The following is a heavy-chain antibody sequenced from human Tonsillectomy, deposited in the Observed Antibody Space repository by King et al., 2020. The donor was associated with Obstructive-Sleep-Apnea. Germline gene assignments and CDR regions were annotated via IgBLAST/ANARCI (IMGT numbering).Heavy chain of an antibody. J-gene: IGHJ4*02. CDR2: MKSKVDGGTT. V-gene: IGHV3-15*01. Sequence: VQLVESGGGLVKPGESLRLSCAASGLTFANACMSWVRQTSGKGLEWVGRMKSKVDGGTTDYAAPVTGRFTISRDDLRNTLYLQMNSLMIEDSAVYYCTTDPGDYPDYWGQGTLVTVSS. D-gene: IGHD4-17*01. CDR1: GLTFANAC. CDR3: TTDPGDYPDY.